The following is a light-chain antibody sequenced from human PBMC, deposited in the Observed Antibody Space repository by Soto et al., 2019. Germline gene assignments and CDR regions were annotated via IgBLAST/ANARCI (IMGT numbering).Light chain of an antibody. CDR3: QQYNNWSPLT. J-gene: IGKJ4*01. CDR1: QSVTSK. V-gene: IGKV3-15*01. CDR2: GAS. Sequence: EIVMTQSPATLSVSPGERATLSCRASQSVTSKLAWYQQKPGQAPMLRIYGASTRATAIPARFSVSGSGTEFTLNISNLQSEDFAVYYCQQYNNWSPLTFGGGNKVEIK.